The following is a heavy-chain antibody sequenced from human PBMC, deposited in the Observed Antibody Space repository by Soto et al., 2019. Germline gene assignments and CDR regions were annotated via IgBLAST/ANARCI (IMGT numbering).Heavy chain of an antibody. CDR2: ISAYNGNT. V-gene: IGHV1-18*01. J-gene: IGHJ6*02. CDR3: ARDGSSAPFYYYYGMDV. CDR1: GYTFTSYG. Sequence: ASVKVSCKASGYTFTSYGISWVRQAPGQGLEWMGWISAYNGNTNYAQKLQGRVTMTTDTSTSTAYMELRSLRSDDTAVYYCARDGSSAPFYYYYGMDVWGQGATVTVS. D-gene: IGHD6-6*01.